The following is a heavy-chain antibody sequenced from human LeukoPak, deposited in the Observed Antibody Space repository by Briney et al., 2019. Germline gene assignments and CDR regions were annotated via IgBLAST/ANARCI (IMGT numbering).Heavy chain of an antibody. J-gene: IGHJ6*02. D-gene: IGHD3-9*01. CDR3: ARGAPYYDILTGYYKLSEDYYYYYGMDV. V-gene: IGHV1-69*04. CDR2: IIPILGIA. Sequence: ASVKVPCKASGGTFSSYAISWVRQAPGQGLEWMGRIIPILGIANYAQKFQGRVTITADKSTSTAYMELSSLRSEDTAVYYCARGAPYYDILTGYYKLSEDYYYYYGMDVWGQGTTVTVSS. CDR1: GGTFSSYA.